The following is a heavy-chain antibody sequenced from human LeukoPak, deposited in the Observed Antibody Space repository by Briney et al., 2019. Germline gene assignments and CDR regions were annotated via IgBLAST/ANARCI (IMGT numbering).Heavy chain of an antibody. CDR1: GASITSNW. CDR2: IHHSASP. D-gene: IGHD2/OR15-2a*01. J-gene: IGHJ4*02. Sequence: SETLSLTCAVSGASITSNWWSWVRQSPGKGLEWIGEIHHSASPNYNTSLKSRVTLSLDKSQNQFSLKVTSVTAADTAVYYCARHIGILGKGGFDYWGQGTLSPSPQ. CDR3: ARHIGILGKGGFDY. V-gene: IGHV4-4*02.